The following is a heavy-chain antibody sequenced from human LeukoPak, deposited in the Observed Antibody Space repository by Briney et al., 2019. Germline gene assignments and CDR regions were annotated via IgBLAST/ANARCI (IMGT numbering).Heavy chain of an antibody. CDR2: ISSSSSYI. J-gene: IGHJ4*02. Sequence: PGGSLRLSCAASGFTFSSYSMNWVRQAPGKGLEWVSSISSSSSYIYYADSVKGRFTISRDNAKNSLYLQMNSLRAEDTAVYYCTRHTGDCSSTSCYGDPYFDYWGQGTLVTVSS. CDR1: GFTFSSYS. CDR3: TRHTGDCSSTSCYGDPYFDY. V-gene: IGHV3-21*01. D-gene: IGHD2-2*01.